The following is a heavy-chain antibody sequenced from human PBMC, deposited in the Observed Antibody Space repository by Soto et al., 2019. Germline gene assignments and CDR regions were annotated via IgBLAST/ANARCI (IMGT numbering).Heavy chain of an antibody. CDR3: ARERRPGLSYFDY. D-gene: IGHD6-25*01. J-gene: IGHJ4*02. CDR1: GGSISSGVYY. V-gene: IGHV4-31*03. Sequence: SETLSLTCTVSGGSISSGVYYWSWIRQHPGKGLEWIGYIYYSGSTYYNPSLKSRVTISVDTSKNQFSLKLSSVTAADTAVYYCARERRPGLSYFDYWGQGTRGTAPQ. CDR2: IYYSGST.